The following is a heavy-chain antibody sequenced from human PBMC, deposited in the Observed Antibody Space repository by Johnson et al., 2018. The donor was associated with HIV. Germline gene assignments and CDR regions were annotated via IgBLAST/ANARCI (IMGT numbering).Heavy chain of an antibody. D-gene: IGHD3-10*01. V-gene: IGHV3-11*01. CDR3: ARERSLVRGVMPGAFDI. J-gene: IGHJ3*02. CDR1: GFTFSDYY. Sequence: QVQLVESGGGLVKPGGSLRLSCAVSGFTFSDYYMSWIRQAPGKGLEWVSYISSSGSTKYYADSVKGRFTISRDNAKNSLYLQMNSLRAEDTALYYCARERSLVRGVMPGAFDIWGQGTMVTVSS. CDR2: ISSSGSTK.